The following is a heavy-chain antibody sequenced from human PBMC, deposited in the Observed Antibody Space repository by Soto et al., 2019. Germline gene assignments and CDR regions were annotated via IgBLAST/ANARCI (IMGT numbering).Heavy chain of an antibody. CDR3: ARVPTTPTYYVILTGRNYYYYGMDV. Sequence: PPETLSLTCAVYGGSFSGYYWSWIRQPPGKGLEWIGEINHSGSTNYNPSLKSRVTISVDTSKNQFSLKLSSVTAADTAVYYCARVPTTPTYYVILTGRNYYYYGMDVWGQGTTVTVSS. J-gene: IGHJ6*02. V-gene: IGHV4-34*01. D-gene: IGHD3-9*01. CDR1: GGSFSGYY. CDR2: INHSGST.